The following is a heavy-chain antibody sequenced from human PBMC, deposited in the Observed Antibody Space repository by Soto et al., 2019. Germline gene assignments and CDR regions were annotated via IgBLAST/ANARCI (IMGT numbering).Heavy chain of an antibody. J-gene: IGHJ4*02. Sequence: QVQRVESGGGVVQPGRSLRLSCAASGFTFSSYGMHWVRQAPGKGLEWVAVISYDGRNKYYADSVKGRFTISRDNSKNTLYLQMNSRRAEDTGVYYCEAGVSAISLFDYWGQGTLVTVSS. V-gene: IGHV3-30*03. CDR1: GFTFSSYG. CDR3: EAGVSAISLFDY. D-gene: IGHD2-21*02. CDR2: ISYDGRNK.